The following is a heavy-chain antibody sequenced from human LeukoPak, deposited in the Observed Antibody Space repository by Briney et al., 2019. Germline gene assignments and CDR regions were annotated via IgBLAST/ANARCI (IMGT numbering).Heavy chain of an antibody. CDR3: VRDGQGSTPLDY. J-gene: IGHJ4*02. Sequence: GGSLRLSCAASGFTFSSYAMSWVRQAPGKGLVWVSGISTDGSRPRYADSVNGRFTISRDNAKNTLYLQMNSLRAEDTAVYFCVRDGQGSTPLDYWGQGTLVTVSS. CDR2: ISTDGSRP. D-gene: IGHD1-26*01. V-gene: IGHV3-74*01. CDR1: GFTFSSYA.